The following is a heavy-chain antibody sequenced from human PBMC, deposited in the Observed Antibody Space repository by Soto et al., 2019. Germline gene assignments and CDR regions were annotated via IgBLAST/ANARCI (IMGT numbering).Heavy chain of an antibody. CDR3: AHRRNSGSDFDY. CDR2: IYWDDDK. Sequence: QITLEESGPTLVKPTQTLTLTCTFSGFSLSTSGVNVGWIRQPPGKALEWLALIYWDDDKRYSPSLKSRLTIXKAXSKNQVVLTMTNMDPVDTATYYCAHRRNSGSDFDYWGQGTLVTVSS. CDR1: GFSLSTSGVN. J-gene: IGHJ4*02. V-gene: IGHV2-5*02. D-gene: IGHD3-10*01.